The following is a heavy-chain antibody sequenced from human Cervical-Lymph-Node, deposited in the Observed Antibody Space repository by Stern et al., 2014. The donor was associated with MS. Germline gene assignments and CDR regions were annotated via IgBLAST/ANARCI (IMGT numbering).Heavy chain of an antibody. Sequence: QVQLGQSGGGLVKPGGSLRLSCVASGLTFSDYYMTWIRPAPGKGLEWLSYISSGSSYTNYADSVKGRFTISRDNAKNSLYLQMNSLRADDTAVYYCASHHYYDSSAGLDYWGQGTLVTVSS. CDR3: ASHHYYDSSAGLDY. D-gene: IGHD3-22*01. J-gene: IGHJ4*02. V-gene: IGHV3-11*06. CDR2: ISSGSSYT. CDR1: GLTFSDYY.